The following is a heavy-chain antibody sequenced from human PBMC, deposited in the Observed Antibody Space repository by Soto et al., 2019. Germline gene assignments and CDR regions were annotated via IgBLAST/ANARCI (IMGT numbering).Heavy chain of an antibody. Sequence: QVHVVESGGGVVQPERSLRLSCAISGFTFSDFGMHWVRQAPGKGLEWVAAISGDGSDKYYVGSVQGRFTISRDNTKNALYLQMNSLRSEDTAVYYCAKGTAVARQHFANWGQGTLVTVSS. CDR1: GFTFSDFG. CDR3: AKGTAVARQHFAN. CDR2: ISGDGSDK. J-gene: IGHJ4*02. D-gene: IGHD6-19*01. V-gene: IGHV3-30*18.